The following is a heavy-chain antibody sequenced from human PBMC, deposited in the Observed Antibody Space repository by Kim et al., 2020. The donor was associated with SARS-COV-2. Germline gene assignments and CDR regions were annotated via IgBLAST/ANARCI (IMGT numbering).Heavy chain of an antibody. Sequence: GSTYNTPSRKIRVTMSVDTSKNHFSLKLSSVTAADTAMYYCARDDQWLLTWGQGTLVTVSS. J-gene: IGHJ5*02. CDR3: ARDDQWLLT. V-gene: IGHV4-28*03. CDR2: GST. D-gene: IGHD6-19*01.